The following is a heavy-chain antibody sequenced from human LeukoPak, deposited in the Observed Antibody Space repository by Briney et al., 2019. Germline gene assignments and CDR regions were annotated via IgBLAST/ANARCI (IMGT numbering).Heavy chain of an antibody. CDR3: ASLVPAARGMDV. J-gene: IGHJ6*03. CDR2: IYYSGST. Sequence: SETLSLTCTVSGGSISSYYWSWIRQPPGKGLEWIGYIYYSGSTNYNPSLKSRVTISVDTSKNQFSLKLSSVTAADTAVYYCASLVPAARGMDVWGKGTTVTVSS. D-gene: IGHD2-2*01. V-gene: IGHV4-59*12. CDR1: GGSISSYY.